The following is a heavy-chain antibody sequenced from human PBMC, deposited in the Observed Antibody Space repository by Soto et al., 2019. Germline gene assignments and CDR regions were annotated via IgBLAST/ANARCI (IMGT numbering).Heavy chain of an antibody. D-gene: IGHD2-2*02. J-gene: IGHJ4*02. V-gene: IGHV4-59*01. CDR3: ARLGYCSSTSCYSEYYFDF. CDR2: IYYSGST. Sequence: PSETLSLTCTVSGGSIRSYYWSWFRQPPGKGLEWIGYIYYSGSTNYNPSLKSRVTISVDTSKNQFSLKLSSETAADTAVYYCARLGYCSSTSCYSEYYFDFWGQGTLVTVSS. CDR1: GGSIRSYY.